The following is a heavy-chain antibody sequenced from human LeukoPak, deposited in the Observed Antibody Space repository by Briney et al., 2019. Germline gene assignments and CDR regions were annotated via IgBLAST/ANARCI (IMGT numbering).Heavy chain of an antibody. CDR1: GYTFTSHG. CDR3: ARDRAYDFWSPGKAP. J-gene: IGHJ5*02. D-gene: IGHD3-3*01. V-gene: IGHV1-18*01. CDR2: ISAYNGNT. Sequence: PLASVKVSCTASGYTFTSHGISWVRQAPGQGLEWMGWISAYNGNTNYAQKLQGRVTMTTDTSTSTAYMELRSLRSDDTAVYYCARDRAYDFWSPGKAPWGQGTLVTVSS.